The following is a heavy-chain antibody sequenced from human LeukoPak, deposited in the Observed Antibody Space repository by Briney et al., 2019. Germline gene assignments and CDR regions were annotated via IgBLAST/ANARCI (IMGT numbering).Heavy chain of an antibody. CDR2: IYYSGSGST. J-gene: IGHJ5*02. Sequence: RPSQTLSLTCTVSGGSISSGGYYWSWIRQPPGKGLEWIGHIYYSGSGSTNYNPSLRSRVTISIDTSKNQFSLILSSVTAADTAVYYCARRATYWFDPWGQGTLVTVSS. V-gene: IGHV4-61*09. CDR1: GGSISSGGYY. CDR3: ARRATYWFDP.